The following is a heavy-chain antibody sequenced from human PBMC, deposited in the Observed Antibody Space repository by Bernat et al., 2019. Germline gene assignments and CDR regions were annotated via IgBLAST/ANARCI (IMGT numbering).Heavy chain of an antibody. CDR2: IWYDGNNN. J-gene: IGHJ4*02. CDR1: GFTFSTYG. CDR3: ARGGYSCDY. V-gene: IGHV3-33*01. Sequence: QVQLVESGGGVVQPGTSLRLSCAASGFTFSTYGLHWVRQAPGKGLAWLAFIWYDGNNNYYTDSVRGRFTVSRDNSKNRLYLQMSSVRAEGSAVYYCARGGYSCDYWGQGTLVTVSS. D-gene: IGHD5-18*01.